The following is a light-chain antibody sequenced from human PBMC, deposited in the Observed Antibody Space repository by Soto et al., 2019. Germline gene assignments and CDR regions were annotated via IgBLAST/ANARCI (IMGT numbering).Light chain of an antibody. CDR3: HSYDSSLSGSYV. Sequence: QSVLTQPPSVSGAPGQRVTISCTGSSSNIGAGYDVHWYQQLPGTAPKLLIYGNSNRPSGVPDRFSGSKSGTSASLAITGLQAEDEADYCCHSYDSSLSGSYVFGTGTKLTVL. CDR1: SSNIGAGYD. CDR2: GNS. J-gene: IGLJ1*01. V-gene: IGLV1-40*01.